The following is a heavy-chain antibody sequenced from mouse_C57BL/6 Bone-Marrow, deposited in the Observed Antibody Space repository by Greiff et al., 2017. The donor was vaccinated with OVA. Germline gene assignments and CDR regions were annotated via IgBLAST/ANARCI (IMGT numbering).Heavy chain of an antibody. CDR2: ILPGSGST. Sequence: VQRVESGAELMKPGASVKLSCKATGYTFTGYWIEWVKQRPGHGLEWIGEILPGSGSTNYNEKFKGKATFTADTSSNTAYMQLSSLTTEDSAIYYCARGGYGNPFGYWGQGTTLTVSS. CDR3: ARGGYGNPFGY. D-gene: IGHD2-10*02. V-gene: IGHV1-9*01. J-gene: IGHJ2*01. CDR1: GYTFTGYW.